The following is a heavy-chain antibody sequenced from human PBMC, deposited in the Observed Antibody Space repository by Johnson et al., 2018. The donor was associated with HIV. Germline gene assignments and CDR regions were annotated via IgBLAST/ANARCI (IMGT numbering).Heavy chain of an antibody. CDR1: GITFSSYD. CDR2: IGTAGDT. J-gene: IGHJ3*02. D-gene: IGHD3-22*01. CDR3: ARGRDSSGFNDAFDI. Sequence: MQLVESGGGVVQPGRSLRLSCAASGITFSSYDMHWVRQATGKGLEWVSAIGTAGDTYYPGSVKGRFTISRENAKNSLYLQMNSLRAGDTAVYYCARGRDSSGFNDAFDIWGQGTMVTVSS. V-gene: IGHV3-13*01.